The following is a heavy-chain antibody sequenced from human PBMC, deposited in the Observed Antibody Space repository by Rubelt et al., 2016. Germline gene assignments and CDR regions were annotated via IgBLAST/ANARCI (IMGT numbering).Heavy chain of an antibody. Sequence: QVQLQQWGAGLLKPSETLSLTCAVYGGSFSGYYWSWIRQPPGKGLEWNGEINHSGSTNYNPAPKSRVTISVATSKTQFSLKLRSVTAADTAVYYCARGKEGLGVTMMDYWGQGTLVTVSS. J-gene: IGHJ4*02. CDR3: ARGKEGLGVTMMDY. D-gene: IGHD3-22*01. V-gene: IGHV4-34*01. CDR2: INHSGST. CDR1: GGSFSGYY.